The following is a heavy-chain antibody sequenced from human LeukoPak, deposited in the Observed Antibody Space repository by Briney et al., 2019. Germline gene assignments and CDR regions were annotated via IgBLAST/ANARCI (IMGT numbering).Heavy chain of an antibody. CDR3: ARVYNIPFSSGIYAFDI. Sequence: PSETLSLTCTVSGGSISSYYWSWIRQPAGKGLEWIGRIYTSGSTNYNPSLKSRVTMSVDTSKNQFSLKLSSVTAADTAVYYCARVYNIPFSSGIYAFDIWGQGTMVTVSS. CDR2: IYTSGST. CDR1: GGSISSYY. D-gene: IGHD3-10*01. V-gene: IGHV4-4*07. J-gene: IGHJ3*02.